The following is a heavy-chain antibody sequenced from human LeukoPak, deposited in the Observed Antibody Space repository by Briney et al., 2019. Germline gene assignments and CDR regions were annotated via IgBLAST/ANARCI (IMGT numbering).Heavy chain of an antibody. CDR1: GFTSTRFN. Sequence: PGGSLRLSCVASGFTSTRFNMNWVRQAPGKGLELVSSITTSGTYIYYADSVKGRFTISRDNAKNTLYLQMNSLRAEDTAVYYCSKDVWGDYWGQGTLVTVSS. CDR2: ITTSGTYI. D-gene: IGHD3-16*01. V-gene: IGHV3-21*04. J-gene: IGHJ4*02. CDR3: SKDVWGDY.